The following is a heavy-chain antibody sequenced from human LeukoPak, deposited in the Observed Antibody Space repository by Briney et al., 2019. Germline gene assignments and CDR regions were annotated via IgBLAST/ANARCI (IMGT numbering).Heavy chain of an antibody. CDR3: ARGATGSGYLEYYFDY. CDR1: GGSIGSYY. J-gene: IGHJ4*02. V-gene: IGHV4-59*01. CDR2: IYYSGST. D-gene: IGHD5-12*01. Sequence: SSETLSLTCTVSGGSIGSYYWSWIRQPPGKGLEWIGYIYYSGSTNYNPSLKSRVTISVDTSKNQFSLKLSSVTAADTAVYYCARGATGSGYLEYYFDYWGQGTLVTVSS.